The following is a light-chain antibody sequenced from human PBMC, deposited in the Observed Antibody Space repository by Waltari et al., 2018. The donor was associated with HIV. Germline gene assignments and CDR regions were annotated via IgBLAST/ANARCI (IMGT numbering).Light chain of an antibody. Sequence: SFELTQPPSVSVSPGQTARITCSGDALTRQYTYWYQQKPGQAPVVVIYKDTERPSGVPERFSGSSSGTTVSLTISGVQAEDEAYYYCQSADTSGTRVFASGTKVTVL. CDR1: ALTRQY. V-gene: IGLV3-25*03. CDR3: QSADTSGTRV. CDR2: KDT. J-gene: IGLJ1*01.